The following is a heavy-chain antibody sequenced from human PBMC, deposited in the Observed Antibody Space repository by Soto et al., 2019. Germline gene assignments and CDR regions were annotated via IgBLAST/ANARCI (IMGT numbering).Heavy chain of an antibody. D-gene: IGHD3-3*01. J-gene: IGHJ4*02. Sequence: ASVKVSCKASGYTFTSYGISWVRQAPGQGLEWMGWISAYNGNTNYAQKLQGRVTMTTNTSTSTAYMELRSLRSEDTAVYYCARASRLLRFLEWLYYFDYWGQGTLVTVSS. CDR3: ARASRLLRFLEWLYYFDY. CDR1: GYTFTSYG. CDR2: ISAYNGNT. V-gene: IGHV1-18*01.